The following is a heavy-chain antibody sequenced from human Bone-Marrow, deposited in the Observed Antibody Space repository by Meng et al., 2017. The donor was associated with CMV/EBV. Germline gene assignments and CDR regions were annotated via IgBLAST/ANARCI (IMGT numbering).Heavy chain of an antibody. J-gene: IGHJ4*02. CDR3: ARQYSSSGFFDY. D-gene: IGHD6-6*01. CDR2: ISSSSSYV. CDR1: GFTFSTYS. V-gene: IGHV3-21*01. Sequence: GESLKISCAASGFTFSTYSTNWVRQAPGKGLEWVSSISSSSSYVYYADSVKGRFTVSRDNAKNSLYLQMNSLRAEDTAVYFCARQYSSSGFFDYWGQGTLVTVSS.